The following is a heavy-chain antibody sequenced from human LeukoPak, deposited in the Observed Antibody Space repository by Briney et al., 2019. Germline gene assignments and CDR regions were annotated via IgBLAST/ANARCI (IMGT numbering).Heavy chain of an antibody. Sequence: AGGSLRLSCAASGFTLDDYAMHWVRQAPGKGLEWVSGISWNSGSIGYADSVKGRFTISRDNAKNSLYLQMNSLRAEDTAVYYCARSPSGSGSSSYSSSLIYYYYYGMDVWGQGTTVTVSS. CDR1: GFTLDDYA. CDR2: ISWNSGSI. D-gene: IGHD6-13*01. V-gene: IGHV3-9*01. CDR3: ARSPSGSGSSSYSSSLIYYYYYGMDV. J-gene: IGHJ6*02.